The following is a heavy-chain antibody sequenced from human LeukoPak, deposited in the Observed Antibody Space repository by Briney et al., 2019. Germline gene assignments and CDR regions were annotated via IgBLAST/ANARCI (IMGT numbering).Heavy chain of an antibody. CDR1: GGSISGSHYY. CDR3: ARGYDY. J-gene: IGHJ4*02. V-gene: IGHV4-39*01. Sequence: SETLSLTCSVSGGSISGSHYYWAWIRQPPGKGLEWIAIINYSGNRYYNPSLRSRATISVDTSTNQSSLNLNSVTAKETAVYYCARGYDYWGQGTLVTVSS. D-gene: IGHD3-22*01. CDR2: INYSGNR.